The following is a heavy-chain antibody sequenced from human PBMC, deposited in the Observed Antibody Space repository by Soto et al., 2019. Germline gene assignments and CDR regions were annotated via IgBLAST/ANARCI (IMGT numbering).Heavy chain of an antibody. J-gene: IGHJ6*02. CDR1: GFTFSSYS. Sequence: GGSLRLSCAASGFTFSSYSMNWVRQAPGKGLEWVSSISSSSSYIYYADSVKGRFTISRDNAKNSLYLQMNSLRAEDTAVYYCARDLPDGSGWGYYYYGMDVWGQGTTVTVSS. CDR3: ARDLPDGSGWGYYYYGMDV. CDR2: ISSSSSYI. D-gene: IGHD6-19*01. V-gene: IGHV3-21*01.